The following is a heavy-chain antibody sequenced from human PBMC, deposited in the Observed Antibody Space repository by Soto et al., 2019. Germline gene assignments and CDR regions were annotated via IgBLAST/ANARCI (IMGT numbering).Heavy chain of an antibody. J-gene: IGHJ4*02. CDR2: IYYNGNI. CDR1: GGSITNYY. Sequence: SETLSLTCTVSGGSITNYYWTWIRQPPGKGLEWIGYIYYNGNINYNPSLKSRVTISVDTSKNQFSLKLNSMTAADTAVYYCARHNYGSGSTYFDYWGQGTLVTVSS. V-gene: IGHV4-59*08. D-gene: IGHD3-10*01. CDR3: ARHNYGSGSTYFDY.